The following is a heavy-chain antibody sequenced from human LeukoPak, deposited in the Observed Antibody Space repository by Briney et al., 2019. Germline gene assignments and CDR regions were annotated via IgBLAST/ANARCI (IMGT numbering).Heavy chain of an antibody. CDR2: TYYRSTWYN. D-gene: IGHD2-2*01. Sequence: SQTLSLTCAISGDSVSSNSVTWNWIRQSPSRGLEWLGRTYYRSTWYNDYAVSVRGRITVNPDTSKNQFSLHLNPVTPEDTAVYYCARRLTQYDCFDPWGQGILVTVSS. CDR3: ARRLTQYDCFDP. CDR1: GDSVSSNSVT. J-gene: IGHJ5*02. V-gene: IGHV6-1*01.